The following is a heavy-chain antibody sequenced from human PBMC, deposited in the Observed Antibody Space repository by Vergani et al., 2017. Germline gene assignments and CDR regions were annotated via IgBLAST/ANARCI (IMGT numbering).Heavy chain of an antibody. CDR2: IQFDGSNQ. CDR1: GFTLSNYD. J-gene: IGHJ4*02. D-gene: IGHD3-10*01. V-gene: IGHV3-30*02. Sequence: QVQLVESGGGVVQRGGSLTLSCATSGFTLSNYDMQWIHQGPGKGLEFVAFIQFDGSNQYYADSVKGRFTLSRDFSKNTLYLKMNSLRTDDTATYYCAKHFGGWGTDYWGQGTQVIVS. CDR3: AKHFGGWGTDY.